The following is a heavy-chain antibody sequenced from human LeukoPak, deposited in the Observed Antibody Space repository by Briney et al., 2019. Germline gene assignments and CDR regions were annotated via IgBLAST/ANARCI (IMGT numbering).Heavy chain of an antibody. V-gene: IGHV3-20*04. Sequence: GGSLRLSCAASGFTFDDYGMSWVRQAPGKGLEWVSGINWNGGSTGYADSVKGRFTISRDNAKNSLYLQMNSLRADDTAVYFCARDEYHDVMSGLSEWYYLDVWGKGTTVTVSS. CDR1: GFTFDDYG. D-gene: IGHD3-3*01. CDR2: INWNGGST. CDR3: ARDEYHDVMSGLSEWYYLDV. J-gene: IGHJ6*03.